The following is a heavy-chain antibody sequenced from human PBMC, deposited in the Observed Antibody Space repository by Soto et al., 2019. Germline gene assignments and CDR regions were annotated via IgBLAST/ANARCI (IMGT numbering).Heavy chain of an antibody. Sequence: ASVKVSCKASGYTFTSYAMHWVRQAPGQRPEWMGWINAGNGNTKYSQKFQGRVTITRDTSASTAYMELSSLRSEDTAVYYCARGFAVAGTWYFDYWGQGTLVTVSS. CDR1: GYTFTSYA. D-gene: IGHD6-19*01. V-gene: IGHV1-3*01. CDR2: INAGNGNT. CDR3: ARGFAVAGTWYFDY. J-gene: IGHJ4*02.